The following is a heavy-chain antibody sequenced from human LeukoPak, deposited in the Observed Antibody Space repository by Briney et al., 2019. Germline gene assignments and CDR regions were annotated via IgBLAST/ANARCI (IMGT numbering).Heavy chain of an antibody. V-gene: IGHV3-9*01. D-gene: IGHD5-12*01. J-gene: IGHJ6*02. Sequence: GGSLRLSCAASGFTFEGYAMHWVRQAPGKGLEWVSGISWNSGSIGYADSVKGRFTISRDNAKNSLYLQMNSLRAEDTALYYCAKGNIVATLNYGMDVWGQGTTVTVSS. CDR1: GFTFEGYA. CDR2: ISWNSGSI. CDR3: AKGNIVATLNYGMDV.